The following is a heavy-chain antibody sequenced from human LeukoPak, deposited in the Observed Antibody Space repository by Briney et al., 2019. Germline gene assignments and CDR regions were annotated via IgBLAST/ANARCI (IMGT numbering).Heavy chain of an antibody. CDR3: ARWYSSGWYGYYYMDV. J-gene: IGHJ6*03. V-gene: IGHV3-7*01. CDR2: INQDGSEK. Sequence: GGSLRLSCAASGFTFSSYWMTWVRQAPGKGLEWVANINQDGSEKYYVDSVKGRFTISRDNAKNSLYLQMNSLRAEDTAVYYCARWYSSGWYGYYYMDVWGKGTTVTVSS. D-gene: IGHD6-19*01. CDR1: GFTFSSYW.